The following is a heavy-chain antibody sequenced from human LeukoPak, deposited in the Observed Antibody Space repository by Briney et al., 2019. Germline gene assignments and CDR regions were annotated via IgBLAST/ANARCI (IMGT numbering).Heavy chain of an antibody. CDR2: IHPDSGGS. Sequence: ASVKVSCKASGYTFTGYYIHWVRQSPGQGLEWMGWIHPDSGGSNCAQKFQGRVTLTRDTSKNQFSLKLSSVTAADTAVYYCARSGHYYGSGSYLEFDYWGQGTLVTVSS. CDR3: ARSGHYYGSGSYLEFDY. V-gene: IGHV1-2*02. D-gene: IGHD3-10*01. CDR1: GYTFTGYY. J-gene: IGHJ4*02.